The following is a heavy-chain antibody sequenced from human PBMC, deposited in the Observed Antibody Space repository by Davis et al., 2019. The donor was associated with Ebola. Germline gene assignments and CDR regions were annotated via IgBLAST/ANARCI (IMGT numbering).Heavy chain of an antibody. CDR3: GRDPNGDYLGAFEF. J-gene: IGHJ3*01. CDR1: GVTFRNYV. V-gene: IGHV3-23*01. Sequence: GGSLRLSCAVSGVTFRNYVMSWVRQAPGKGLEWVSTLRGNGHPFYAASVSGRFTISRDDSKNTVYLQMNSLRVGDAAMYFCGRDPNGDYLGAFEFWGQGTLVSVSS. CDR2: LRGNGHP. D-gene: IGHD4-17*01.